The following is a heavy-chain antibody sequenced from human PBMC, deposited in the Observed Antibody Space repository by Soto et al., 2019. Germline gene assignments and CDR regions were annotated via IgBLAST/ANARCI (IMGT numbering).Heavy chain of an antibody. J-gene: IGHJ4*02. V-gene: IGHV3-33*01. D-gene: IGHD4-17*01. CDR3: ARKRGKHGDLDY. CDR1: GFTFSSYG. CDR2: IWYDGSNK. Sequence: QVQLVESGGGVVQPGRSLRLSCAASGFTFSSYGMHWVRQAPGKGLEWVAVIWYDGSNKYYADSVKGRFTISRDNSKNTLYLQMNSLRAEDTAVYYCARKRGKHGDLDYWGQGTLVTVSS.